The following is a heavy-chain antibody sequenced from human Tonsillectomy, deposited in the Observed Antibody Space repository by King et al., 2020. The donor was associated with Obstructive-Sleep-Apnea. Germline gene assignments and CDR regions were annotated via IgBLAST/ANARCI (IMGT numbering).Heavy chain of an antibody. CDR1: GFTVSSNY. CDR3: ARAVDTAMFYYFDY. CDR2: IYSGGST. V-gene: IGHV3-53*04. J-gene: IGHJ4*02. D-gene: IGHD5-18*01. Sequence: LVESGGGLVQPGGSLRLACAASGFTVSSNYMSWVRQAPGKGLEWVSVIYSGGSTYYADSVKGRFTISRHNSKNTLYLQMNSLRAEDTAVYYCARAVDTAMFYYFDYWGQGTLVTVSS.